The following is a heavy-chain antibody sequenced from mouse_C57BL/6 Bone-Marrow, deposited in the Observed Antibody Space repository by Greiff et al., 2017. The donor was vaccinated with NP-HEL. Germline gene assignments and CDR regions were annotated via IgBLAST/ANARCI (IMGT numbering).Heavy chain of an antibody. D-gene: IGHD1-1*01. CDR2: INYDGSST. CDR1: GFTFSDYY. Sequence: EVQVVESEGGLVQPGSSMKLSCTASGFTFSDYYMAWVRQVPDKGLEWVANINYDGSSTYYLDSLKSRFIISRDNAKNILYLQMSSLKSEDTATYYCAREGNYYSSSYWYFDVWGTGTTVTVST. CDR3: AREGNYYSSSYWYFDV. J-gene: IGHJ1*03. V-gene: IGHV5-16*01.